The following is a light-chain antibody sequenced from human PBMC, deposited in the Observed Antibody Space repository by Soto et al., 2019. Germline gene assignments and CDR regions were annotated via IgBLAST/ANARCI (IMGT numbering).Light chain of an antibody. Sequence: SYELTQPPSVSVAPGQTARITCGGNNIGSISVHWYQQKPGQAPVLVVYDDSDRPSGIPERFSGSNSGNTATLTISRVEAGDEADYYCQVRDSSSYVVFGGGIKLTVL. J-gene: IGLJ2*01. CDR3: QVRDSSSYVV. CDR1: NIGSIS. V-gene: IGLV3-21*02. CDR2: DDS.